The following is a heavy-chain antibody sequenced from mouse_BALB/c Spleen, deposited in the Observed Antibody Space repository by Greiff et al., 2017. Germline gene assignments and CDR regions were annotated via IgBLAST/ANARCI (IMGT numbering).Heavy chain of an antibody. CDR2: INPGSGGT. CDR1: GYAFTNYL. Sequence: QVQLQQSGAELVRPGTSVKVSCKASGYAFTNYLIEWVKQRPGQGLEWIGVINPGSGGTNYNEKFKGKATLTADKSSSTAYMQLSSLTSDDSAVYFCARRDRSYPDYWGQGTTLTVSS. CDR3: ARRDRSYPDY. J-gene: IGHJ2*01. D-gene: IGHD1-1*01. V-gene: IGHV1-54*01.